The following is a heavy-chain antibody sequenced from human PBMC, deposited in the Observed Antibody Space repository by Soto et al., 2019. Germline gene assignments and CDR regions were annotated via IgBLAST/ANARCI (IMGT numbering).Heavy chain of an antibody. V-gene: IGHV6-1*01. J-gene: IGHJ4*02. Sequence: SQTLSLTCAISGDSVSSNSAAWNWIRQSPSRGLEWLGRTYYRSKWYNDYAVSVKSRITINPDTSKNQSSLQLNSVTPEDTAVYYCAREGSYYDFWSGPRHYFDYWGQGTLVTVSS. CDR2: TYYRSKWYN. CDR1: GDSVSSNSAA. D-gene: IGHD3-3*01. CDR3: AREGSYYDFWSGPRHYFDY.